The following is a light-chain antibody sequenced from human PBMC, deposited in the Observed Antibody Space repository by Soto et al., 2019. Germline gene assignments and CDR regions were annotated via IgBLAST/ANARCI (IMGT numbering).Light chain of an antibody. Sequence: QSALTQPASVSGSPGQSITISCTGTSSDVGTYNHVSWYQQHPTKAPKVIIYDVSNRPSGVSNRFSASKSGNTASLTISGLQSDDEADYYCKSWKSSESYVFGTGTKLTVL. V-gene: IGLV2-14*03. CDR1: SSDVGTYNH. J-gene: IGLJ1*01. CDR3: KSWKSSESYV. CDR2: DVS.